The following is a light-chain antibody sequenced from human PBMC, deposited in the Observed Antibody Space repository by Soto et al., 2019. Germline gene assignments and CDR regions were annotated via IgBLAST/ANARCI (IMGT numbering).Light chain of an antibody. Sequence: QLTQSPSSLSASVGDRVSLTCRSSQGISSYLAWYQKKPGKAPNLLIYAASTLQSGVPSRFSGSGSGTDFTLTINSLEPDDFAVYYCQQRDSWPITFGQGTRLEIK. J-gene: IGKJ5*01. CDR3: QQRDSWPIT. CDR1: QGISSY. V-gene: IGKV1-9*01. CDR2: AAS.